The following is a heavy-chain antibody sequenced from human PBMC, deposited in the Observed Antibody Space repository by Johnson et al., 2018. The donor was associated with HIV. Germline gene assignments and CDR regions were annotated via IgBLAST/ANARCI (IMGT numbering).Heavy chain of an antibody. CDR2: INQDGSET. J-gene: IGHJ3*02. CDR1: GFTFDSFW. Sequence: VQLVESGGVWVQPGGSLRLSCAVSGFTFDSFWMGWVRQAPGKGLEWVANINQDGSETFYVDSVKGRFAISRDNAKNTLYLQMNSLRAEDTAVYYCAPRGRVGGSYGDAFDIWGQGTMVTVSS. D-gene: IGHD1-26*01. V-gene: IGHV3-7*02. CDR3: APRGRVGGSYGDAFDI.